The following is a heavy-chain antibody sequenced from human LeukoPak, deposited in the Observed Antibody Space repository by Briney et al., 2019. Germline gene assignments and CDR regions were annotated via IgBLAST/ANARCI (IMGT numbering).Heavy chain of an antibody. CDR1: GYTFTGYY. CDR2: INPNRGGT. J-gene: IGHJ5*02. D-gene: IGHD4-11*01. V-gene: IGHV1-2*06. CDR3: ARTTVTTNGFDP. Sequence: ASVKVSCKASGYTFTGYYMHWVRQAPGQGLEWMGRINPNRGGTNYAQKFQGRVTMTRDTSISTAYMELSRLRSDDTAVYYCARTTVTTNGFDPWGQGTLVTVSS.